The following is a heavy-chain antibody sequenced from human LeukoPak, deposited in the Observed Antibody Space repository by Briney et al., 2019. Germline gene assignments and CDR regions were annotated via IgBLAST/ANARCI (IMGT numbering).Heavy chain of an antibody. D-gene: IGHD4-11*01. CDR2: IYYSGST. Sequence: SETLSLTCTVSGGSISSYYWSWIRQPPGKGLEWIGYIYYSGSTNYNPSLKSRVTISVDTSKNQFSLKLSSATAADTAVYYCARGPPMTTVTTYYYYYMDVWGKGTTVTVSS. V-gene: IGHV4-59*01. J-gene: IGHJ6*03. CDR1: GGSISSYY. CDR3: ARGPPMTTVTTYYYYYMDV.